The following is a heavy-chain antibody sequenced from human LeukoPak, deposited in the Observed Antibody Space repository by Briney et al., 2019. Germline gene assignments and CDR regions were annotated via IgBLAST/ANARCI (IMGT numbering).Heavy chain of an antibody. D-gene: IGHD1-1*01. CDR1: GASISSYY. Sequence: PSETLSLTCTVSGASISSYYWSWIRQPPGKGLEWIGNIYYSGSTNYNPSLKSRVTMSIDTSKNQFSLNLTSVIAADTAVYYCVKDTTAASWGPGTLVTVSS. CDR2: IYYSGST. J-gene: IGHJ4*02. V-gene: IGHV4-59*01. CDR3: VKDTTAAS.